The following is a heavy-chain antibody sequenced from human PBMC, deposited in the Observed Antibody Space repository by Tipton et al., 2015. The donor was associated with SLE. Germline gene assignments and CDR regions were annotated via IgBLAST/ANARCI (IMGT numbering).Heavy chain of an antibody. CDR1: GFTVSSTY. V-gene: IGHV3-66*01. J-gene: IGHJ4*02. CDR3: ARGLFPNAVAGPVY. Sequence: GSLRLSCAGSGFTVSSTYMCWVRQAPGKGLEWVSVLYSGGNTDYGESVKGRFTISRDNSKNTLYLQMNNLRAEDTAIYFCARGLFPNAVAGPVYWGQGTLVTVSS. D-gene: IGHD6-19*01. CDR2: LYSGGNT.